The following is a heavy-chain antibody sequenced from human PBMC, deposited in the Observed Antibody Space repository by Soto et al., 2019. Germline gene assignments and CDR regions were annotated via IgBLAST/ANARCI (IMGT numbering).Heavy chain of an antibody. CDR3: ARDKASLAAALSSFYFDY. CDR1: GFTFSSYS. CDR2: ISSSSSTI. V-gene: IGHV3-48*02. J-gene: IGHJ4*02. Sequence: EVQLVESGGGLVQPGGSLRLSCAASGFTFSSYSMNWVRQAPGQGLEWVSYISSSSSTIYYADSVKGRFTISRDNAKNSLYLQMNSLRDEDTAVYYCARDKASLAAALSSFYFDYWGQGTLVTVSS. D-gene: IGHD6-13*01.